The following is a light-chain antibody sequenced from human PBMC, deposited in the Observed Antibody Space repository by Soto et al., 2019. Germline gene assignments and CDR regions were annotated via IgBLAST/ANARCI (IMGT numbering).Light chain of an antibody. V-gene: IGLV2-8*01. CDR1: SGDVGAYHY. Sequence: QSALTQPPSASGSPGQSITISCTGTSGDVGAYHYVSWYQHHPGKAPKLLIYQVTRRPSGVPDRFSGSKSGNTAFLTVSGLQADDEADYHCCSYTGGNSVIFGGGTKLTVL. J-gene: IGLJ2*01. CDR2: QVT. CDR3: CSYTGGNSVI.